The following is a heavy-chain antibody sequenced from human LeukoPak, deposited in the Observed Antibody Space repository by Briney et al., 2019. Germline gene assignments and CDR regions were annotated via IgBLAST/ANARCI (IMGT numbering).Heavy chain of an antibody. Sequence: GGSLRLSCSASGFTFSSYAMHWVRQAPGKGLEYVSAISSNGGSTYYADSVKGRFIISRDNSKNTLYLQMSSLRAEDTAVYYCVKGSHYSSSWYGAEYFQHWGQGTLVTVSS. D-gene: IGHD6-13*01. J-gene: IGHJ1*01. CDR3: VKGSHYSSSWYGAEYFQH. CDR1: GFTFSSYA. CDR2: ISSNGGST. V-gene: IGHV3-64D*09.